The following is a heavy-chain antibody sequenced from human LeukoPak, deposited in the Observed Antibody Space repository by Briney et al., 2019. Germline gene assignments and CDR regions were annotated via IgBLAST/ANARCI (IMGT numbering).Heavy chain of an antibody. CDR2: MNPNSGNT. Sequence: ASVKVSCKASGYTFTGYYMHWVRQAPGQGLEWMGWMNPNSGNTGYAQKFQGRVTMTRNTSISTAYMELSSLRSEDTAVYYCARDLSGFWGQGTLVTVSS. J-gene: IGHJ4*02. CDR3: ARDLSGF. CDR1: GYTFTGYY. V-gene: IGHV1-8*02.